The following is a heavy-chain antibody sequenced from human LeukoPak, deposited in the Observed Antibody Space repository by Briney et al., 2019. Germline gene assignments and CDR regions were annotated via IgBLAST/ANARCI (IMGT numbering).Heavy chain of an antibody. J-gene: IGHJ6*03. D-gene: IGHD2-15*01. CDR3: ARDAVVVVAATNPKRYYYYYYMDV. V-gene: IGHV4-4*07. Sequence: SETLSLTCTVSGGFISSYYWSWIRQPAGKGLEWIGRIYTSGSTNYNPSLKSRVTMSVDTSKNQFSLKLSSVTAADTAVYYCARDAVVVVAATNPKRYYYYYYMDVWGKGTTVTISS. CDR1: GGFISSYY. CDR2: IYTSGST.